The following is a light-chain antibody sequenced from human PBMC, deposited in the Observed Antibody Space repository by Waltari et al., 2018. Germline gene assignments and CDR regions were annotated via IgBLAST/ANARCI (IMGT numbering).Light chain of an antibody. CDR1: SGTFAANY. CDR3: QSYDNTNYVV. CDR2: KDN. V-gene: IGLV6-57*03. J-gene: IGLJ2*01. Sequence: FVLSQPHSVSESPGKTVTISCTRSSGTFAANYVHWYQRRPGSVPTIVIYKDNERPSWVPDRFSGSADRYSGSASLTISGLRAEDEADYCCQSYDNTNYVVFGGWTKLTVL.